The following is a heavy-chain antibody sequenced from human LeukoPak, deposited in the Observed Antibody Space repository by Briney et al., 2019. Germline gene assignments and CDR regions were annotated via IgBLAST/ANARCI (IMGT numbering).Heavy chain of an antibody. J-gene: IGHJ3*02. CDR3: AREGYYDSSGYYYVESAFDI. CDR1: GGTFSSYA. CDR2: IIPIFGTA. D-gene: IGHD3-22*01. V-gene: IGHV1-69*13. Sequence: ASVKVSCKASGGTFSSYAISWVRQAPGQGLEWMGGIIPIFGTANYAQKFQGRVTITADESTSTAYMELSSLRSEDTAVYYCAREGYYDSSGYYYVESAFDIWGQGTMVTVSS.